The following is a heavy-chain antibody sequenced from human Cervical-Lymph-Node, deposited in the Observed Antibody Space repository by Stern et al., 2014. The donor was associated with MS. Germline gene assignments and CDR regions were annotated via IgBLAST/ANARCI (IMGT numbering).Heavy chain of an antibody. CDR1: GFSFSRYA. V-gene: IGHV3-33*01. CDR3: ASAYSSSHYYFDY. D-gene: IGHD6-13*01. Sequence: QLVESGGGGVQPGRSLRLSCAASGFSFSRYAMHWVRQAPGKGLEWVALIWYDGSNPYYADSVTGRFTISRDNFKNTLYLQMNSLRAEDTAVYYCASAYSSSHYYFDYWGQGTLVTVSS. J-gene: IGHJ4*02. CDR2: IWYDGSNP.